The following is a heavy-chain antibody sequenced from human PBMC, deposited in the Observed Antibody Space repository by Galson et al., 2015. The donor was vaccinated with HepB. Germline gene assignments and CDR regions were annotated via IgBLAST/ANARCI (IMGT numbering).Heavy chain of an antibody. CDR1: GFTFSSYA. D-gene: IGHD6-19*01. CDR2: ISGSGGST. J-gene: IGHJ4*02. Sequence: SLRLSCAASGFTFSSYAMSWVRQAPGKGLEWVSAISGSGGSTYYADSVKGRFTISRDNSKNTLYLQMNSLRDEDTAVYYCAMYYYSSGWGGDHGLLTDYWGQGTLVTVSS. CDR3: AMYYYSSGWGGDHGLLTDY. V-gene: IGHV3-23*01.